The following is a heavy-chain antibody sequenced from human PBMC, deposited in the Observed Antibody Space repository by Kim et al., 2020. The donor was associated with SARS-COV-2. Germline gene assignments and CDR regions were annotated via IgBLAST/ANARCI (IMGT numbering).Heavy chain of an antibody. CDR2: IYYSGST. D-gene: IGHD3-10*01. V-gene: IGHV4-39*01. Sequence: SETLSLTCTVSGGSISSSSYYWGWIRQPPGKGLEWIGSIYYSGSTYYNPSLKSRVTISVDTSKNQFSLKLSSVTAADTAVYYCARLTYGSGSYYPQIYYYGMDVWGQGTTVTVSS. CDR3: ARLTYGSGSYYPQIYYYGMDV. CDR1: GGSISSSSYY. J-gene: IGHJ6*02.